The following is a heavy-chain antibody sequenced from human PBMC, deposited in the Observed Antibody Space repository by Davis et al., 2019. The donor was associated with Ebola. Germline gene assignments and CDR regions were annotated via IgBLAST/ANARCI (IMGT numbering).Heavy chain of an antibody. J-gene: IGHJ4*02. D-gene: IGHD2-2*01. Sequence: MPSETLSLTCAVYGGSFSGYYWTWIRQPPGKGLEWIGEIHHSGSTNYNPSLKSRVTMSIDPSKNQYSLRLESVTAADTAVYYCARHEYQLPLDYWGQGTLVTVSS. CDR2: IHHSGST. V-gene: IGHV4-34*10. CDR1: GGSFSGYY. CDR3: ARHEYQLPLDY.